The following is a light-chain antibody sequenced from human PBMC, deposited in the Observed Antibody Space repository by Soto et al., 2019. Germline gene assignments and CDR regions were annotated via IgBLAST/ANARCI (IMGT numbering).Light chain of an antibody. Sequence: EIMLTQSPGTLSLTPGERATLSCRASQSISNSLAWYQQKPGQAPRLIINDAFNRATGIPARFSGSGSGTDFTLTISGLEPEDFAVYYCQQHNQWPITFGQGTLLEI. V-gene: IGKV3-11*01. CDR2: DAF. CDR3: QQHNQWPIT. CDR1: QSISNS. J-gene: IGKJ5*01.